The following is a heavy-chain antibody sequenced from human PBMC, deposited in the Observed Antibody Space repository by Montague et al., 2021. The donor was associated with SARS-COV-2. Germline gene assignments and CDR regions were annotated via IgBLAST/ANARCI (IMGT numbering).Heavy chain of an antibody. CDR3: ANADRCSSGSCYSPFDS. Sequence: SETLSLTCTVSGGSITDINYYWGWIRQPPGKGLKWIGNIFHSGSTYYNPSLMSRVTMSVDTSKNQFSLKLTSVTAADTAVYYCANADRCSSGSCYSPFDSWGQGSLVTVSS. CDR2: IFHSGST. J-gene: IGHJ4*02. CDR1: GGSITDINYY. D-gene: IGHD2-15*01. V-gene: IGHV4-39*01.